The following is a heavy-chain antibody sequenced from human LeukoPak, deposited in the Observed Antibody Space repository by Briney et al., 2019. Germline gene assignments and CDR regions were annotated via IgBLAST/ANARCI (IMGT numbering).Heavy chain of an antibody. Sequence: GGSLRLSCAASGFTFSSYEMNWVRQAPGKELEWVSVIYTGGGRYYADSVRGRFTISRDTSKNMVFLQMNSLRVEDTAVYYCARGIDYWGRGTLVTVSS. CDR2: IYTGGGR. J-gene: IGHJ4*02. CDR1: GFTFSSYE. CDR3: ARGIDY. V-gene: IGHV3-53*01.